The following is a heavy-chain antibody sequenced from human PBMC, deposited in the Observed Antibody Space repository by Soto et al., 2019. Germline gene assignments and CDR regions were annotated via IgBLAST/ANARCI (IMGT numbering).Heavy chain of an antibody. D-gene: IGHD6-13*01. CDR3: ARVHSSSWYRFDY. J-gene: IGHJ4*02. CDR2: IYYSGST. CDR1: GGSISSYY. Sequence: SETLSLTCTVSGGSISSYYWSWIRQPPGKGLEWIGYIYYSGSTNYNPSLKSRVTISVDTSKNQFSLKLSSVTAADTAVYYCARVHSSSWYRFDYWGQGTLVTVSS. V-gene: IGHV4-59*01.